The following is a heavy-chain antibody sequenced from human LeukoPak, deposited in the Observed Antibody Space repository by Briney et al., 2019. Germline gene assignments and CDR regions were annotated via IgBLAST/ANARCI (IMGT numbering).Heavy chain of an antibody. D-gene: IGHD6-13*01. J-gene: IGHJ4*02. CDR2: IIPILGIA. Sequence: ASVKVSCKASGGTFSSYAISWVRQAPGQGLEWMGRIIPILGIANYAQKFQGRVTITADKSTSTAYMELSSLRSEDTAVYYCAKDLEAAADPINFDYWGQGTLVTVSS. CDR3: AKDLEAAADPINFDY. V-gene: IGHV1-69*04. CDR1: GGTFSSYA.